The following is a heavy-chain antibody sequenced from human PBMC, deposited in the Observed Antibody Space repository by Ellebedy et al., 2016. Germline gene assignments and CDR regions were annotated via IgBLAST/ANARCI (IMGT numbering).Heavy chain of an antibody. V-gene: IGHV1-24*01. CDR3: ARGSGGSYGMDV. J-gene: IGHJ6*02. CDR2: FDPEDGET. CDR1: GYTLTELS. Sequence: ASVKVSCKVSGYTLTELSMHWVRQAPGKGLEWMGGFDPEDGETIYAQKFQGRVTMTEDTSTDTAYMELSRLRSEDTAVYYCARGSGGSYGMDVWGQGTTVTVSS. D-gene: IGHD1-26*01.